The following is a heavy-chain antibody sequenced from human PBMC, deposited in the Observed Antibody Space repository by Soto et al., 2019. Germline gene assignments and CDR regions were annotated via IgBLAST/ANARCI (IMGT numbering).Heavy chain of an antibody. CDR3: ARKRSSGWTDWYFDL. Sequence: QVQLQESGPGLVKPSQTLSLTCTVSGGSISSGGYYWSWIRQHPGKGLEWIGYIYYSGSTYYNPSPKTRVTISVDTSKNQFSLKLSSVTAADTAVYNCARKRSSGWTDWYFDLWGRGTLVTVSS. J-gene: IGHJ2*01. CDR1: GGSISSGGYY. V-gene: IGHV4-31*03. D-gene: IGHD6-19*01. CDR2: IYYSGST.